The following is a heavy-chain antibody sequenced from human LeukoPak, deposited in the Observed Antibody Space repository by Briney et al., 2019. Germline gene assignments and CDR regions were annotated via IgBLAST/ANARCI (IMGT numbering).Heavy chain of an antibody. CDR3: ARLVLRAAGRDAFDI. CDR1: GYTFTSYG. D-gene: IGHD6-13*01. J-gene: IGHJ3*02. Sequence: GASVKVSCKASGYTFTSYGISWVRQAPGQGLEWMGWINTNTGNPTYAQGFTGRFVFSLDTSVSTAYLQISSLKAEDTAVYYCARLVLRAAGRDAFDIWGQGTMVTVSS. CDR2: INTNTGNP. V-gene: IGHV7-4-1*02.